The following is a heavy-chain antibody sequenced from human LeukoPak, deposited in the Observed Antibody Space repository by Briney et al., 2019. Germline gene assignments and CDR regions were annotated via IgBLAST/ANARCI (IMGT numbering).Heavy chain of an antibody. V-gene: IGHV3-23*01. CDR2: LSGSGANT. D-gene: IGHD3-16*01. CDR3: AKSPTAGRGSGYYYVMDV. Sequence: GGSLRLSCAASGFTFSRFTINWVRQAPGKGLEWVSALSGSGANTFYADSVKGRFTISRDNTKNTLYLQMMSLRAEDTAIYYCAKSPTAGRGSGYYYVMDVWGQGTTVIVSS. J-gene: IGHJ6*02. CDR1: GFTFSRFT.